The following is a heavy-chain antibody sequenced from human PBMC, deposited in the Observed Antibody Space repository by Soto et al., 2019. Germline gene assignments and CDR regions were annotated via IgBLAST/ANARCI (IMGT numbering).Heavy chain of an antibody. CDR3: TRDLNWVAY. V-gene: IGHV3-7*01. CDR2: INPDGSEK. CDR1: GFSFSNSW. D-gene: IGHD7-27*01. Sequence: EVQLVESGGGLVQPGGSLRLSCAASGFSFSNSWMTWVRQAPGKGLECLACINPDGSEKYYVDSVKGRFTVSRDNARNSLYVQMNSLRVDDTAVYYCTRDLNWVAYWGQGTLVTVSS. J-gene: IGHJ4*02.